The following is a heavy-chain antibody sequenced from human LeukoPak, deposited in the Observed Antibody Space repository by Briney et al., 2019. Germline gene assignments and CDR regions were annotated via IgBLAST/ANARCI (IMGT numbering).Heavy chain of an antibody. CDR3: AKDLSITGTTNY. V-gene: IGHV3-23*01. CDR2: ISGSGGST. J-gene: IGHJ4*02. D-gene: IGHD1-7*01. CDR1: GFTLSSYA. Sequence: GGSLRLSCAASGFTLSSYAMSWVRQAPGKGLEWVSAISGSGGSTYYADSVKGRFTISRDNSKNTLYLQMNSLRAEDTAVYYCAKDLSITGTTNYWGQGALVTVSS.